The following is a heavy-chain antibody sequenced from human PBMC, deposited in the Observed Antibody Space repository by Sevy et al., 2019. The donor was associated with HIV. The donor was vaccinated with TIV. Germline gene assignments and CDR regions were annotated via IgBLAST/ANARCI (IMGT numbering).Heavy chain of an antibody. Sequence: GGSLRLSCGVSGFPFSRHAMHWVRQAPGKGLEWVAVISYDGRNQDYADSVKGRFTISRDNPMNTLHLQMNSLRVEDTALYFCAGEGGPRQIDVWSQGTTVTVSS. CDR3: AGEGGPRQIDV. J-gene: IGHJ6*02. CDR2: ISYDGRNQ. D-gene: IGHD3-16*01. CDR1: GFPFSRHA. V-gene: IGHV3-30-3*01.